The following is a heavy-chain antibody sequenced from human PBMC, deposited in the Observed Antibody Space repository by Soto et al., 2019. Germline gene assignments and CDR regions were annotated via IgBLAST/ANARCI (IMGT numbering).Heavy chain of an antibody. Sequence: GGSLRLSCAVSGFTLTTYSMNWVRQAPGKGLEWISFINKNGFTIYYADSVKGRFTISRDYAKNSLYLQMDSLRHEDTAVYYWARGAVTGTSLFDYWGLGTLVTVSS. J-gene: IGHJ4*02. CDR3: ARGAVTGTSLFDY. V-gene: IGHV3-48*02. D-gene: IGHD6-19*01. CDR1: GFTLTTYS. CDR2: INKNGFTI.